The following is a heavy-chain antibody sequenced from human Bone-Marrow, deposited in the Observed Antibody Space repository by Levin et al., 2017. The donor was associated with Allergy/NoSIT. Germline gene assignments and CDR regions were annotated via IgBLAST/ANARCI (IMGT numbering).Heavy chain of an antibody. J-gene: IGHJ4*02. V-gene: IGHV2-5*02. CDR2: IFWGDDK. D-gene: IGHD2-2*01. CDR3: AHRDTRRNFDF. Sequence: SGPTLVKPTQTLTLTCTFSGFSLTTNAVGVGWIRQPPGKALEWLALIFWGDDKSYSPSLKSRLNFTKDTSKNQVILTMTNMGPVDTATYYCAHRDTRRNFDFWGQGTPVTVSS. CDR1: GFSLTTNAVG.